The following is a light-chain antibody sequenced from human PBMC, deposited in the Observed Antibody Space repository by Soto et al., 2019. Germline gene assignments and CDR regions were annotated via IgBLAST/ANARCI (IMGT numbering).Light chain of an antibody. CDR3: HNLPPHT. V-gene: IGKV1-33*01. CDR1: QDITDY. CDR2: DAS. J-gene: IGKJ4*02. Sequence: DIQITQSPSSLSASVGDRVSITCQASQDITDYLNWCQQKPVKAPNLLIYDASKLETGVPSRFSGSESGTDFTFTISSLQPEDIATYKYHNLPPHTFGGGTKVEIE.